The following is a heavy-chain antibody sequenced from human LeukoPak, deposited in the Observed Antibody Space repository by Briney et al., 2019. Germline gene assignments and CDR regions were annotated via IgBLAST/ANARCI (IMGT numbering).Heavy chain of an antibody. Sequence: GGSLRLSCAASGFTFSNAWMSWVRQAPGKGLEWVGRIKSKTDGGTTDYAAPVKGGFTISRDDSKNTLYLQMNSLKTEDTAVYYCTTVGLYDFWSGYYIPPHYMDVWGKGTTVTVSS. CDR2: IKSKTDGGTT. J-gene: IGHJ6*03. V-gene: IGHV3-15*01. CDR3: TTVGLYDFWSGYYIPPHYMDV. D-gene: IGHD3-3*01. CDR1: GFTFSNAW.